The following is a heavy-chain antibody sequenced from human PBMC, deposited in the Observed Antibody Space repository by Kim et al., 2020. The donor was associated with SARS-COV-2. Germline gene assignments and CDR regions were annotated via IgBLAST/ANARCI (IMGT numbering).Heavy chain of an antibody. CDR1: GGTFSSYA. Sequence: SVKVSCKASGGTFSSYAISWVRQAPGQGLEWMGGIIPIFGTANYAQKFQGRVTITADESTSTAYMELSSLRSEDTAVYYCARDQPWFGEFGKGGLYYYYYYGMDVWGQGTTVTVSS. D-gene: IGHD3-10*01. CDR3: ARDQPWFGEFGKGGLYYYYYYGMDV. J-gene: IGHJ6*02. CDR2: IIPIFGTA. V-gene: IGHV1-69*13.